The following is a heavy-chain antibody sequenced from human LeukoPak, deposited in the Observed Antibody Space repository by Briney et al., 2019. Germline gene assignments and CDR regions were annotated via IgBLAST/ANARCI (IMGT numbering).Heavy chain of an antibody. Sequence: PSETLSLTCTVSGGSISSYYWSWIRQPPGKGLEWIGYIYYSGSTNYNPSLKSRVTISVDTSKNQFSLKLSSVTAADTAVYYCARDLGVYYFDYWGQGTLVTVSS. J-gene: IGHJ4*02. CDR2: IYYSGST. CDR1: GGSISSYY. V-gene: IGHV4-59*01. CDR3: ARDLGVYYFDY.